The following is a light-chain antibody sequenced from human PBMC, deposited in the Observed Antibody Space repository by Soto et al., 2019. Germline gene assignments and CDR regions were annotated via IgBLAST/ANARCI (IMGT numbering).Light chain of an antibody. Sequence: EIVLTQSPGTLPLSPGERATLSCRASQSVSSSSLAWYQQKPGQTPRLLFYGASSRATGIPDRFSGSGSGTDFTLTISRLEPEDFAVYYCQQYGSSLYTFGQGTKLEIK. CDR1: QSVSSSS. V-gene: IGKV3-20*01. CDR2: GAS. J-gene: IGKJ2*01. CDR3: QQYGSSLYT.